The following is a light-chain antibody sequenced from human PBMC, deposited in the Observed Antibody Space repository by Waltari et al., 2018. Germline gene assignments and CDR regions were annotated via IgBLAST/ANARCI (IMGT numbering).Light chain of an antibody. J-gene: IGKJ2*01. CDR2: GAA. V-gene: IGKV3-20*01. CDR3: QQYSSSVMYT. CDR1: ERVGNNL. Sequence: RARERVGNNLLAWCHQTPGKTPRLLIYGAASRATGIQDRFSGSGSGTDFILIIRRLEAEGSGVYFCQQYSSSVMYTFGQGTKLEI.